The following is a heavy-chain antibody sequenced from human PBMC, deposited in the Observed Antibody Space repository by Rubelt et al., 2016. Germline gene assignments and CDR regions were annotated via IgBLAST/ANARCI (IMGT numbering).Heavy chain of an antibody. CDR2: ISSSSSYI. D-gene: IGHD3-3*01. J-gene: IGHJ4*02. Sequence: KGLEWVSSISSSSSYIYYADSVKGRFTISRDNAKNSLYLQMNSLRAEDTAVYYCARVATQEIYDFWSGYYSWYYFDYWGQGTLVTVSS. CDR3: ARVATQEIYDFWSGYYSWYYFDY. V-gene: IGHV3-21*01.